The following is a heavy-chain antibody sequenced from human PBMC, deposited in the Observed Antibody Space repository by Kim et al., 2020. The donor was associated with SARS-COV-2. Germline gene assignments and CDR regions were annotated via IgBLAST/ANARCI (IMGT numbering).Heavy chain of an antibody. D-gene: IGHD6-19*01. Sequence: ASVKVSCKASGYTFTSYAMHWVRQAPGQRLEWMGWINAGNGNTKYSQKYQGRVTITRDTSASTAYMELSSLRSEDTAVYYCARATSGYSSGWVFWYFDYWGQGTLVTVSS. CDR3: ARATSGYSSGWVFWYFDY. V-gene: IGHV1-3*01. J-gene: IGHJ4*02. CDR1: GYTFTSYA. CDR2: INAGNGNT.